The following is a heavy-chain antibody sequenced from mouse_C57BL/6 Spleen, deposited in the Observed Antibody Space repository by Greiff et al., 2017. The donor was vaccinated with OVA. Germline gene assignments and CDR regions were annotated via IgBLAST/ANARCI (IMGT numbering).Heavy chain of an antibody. CDR3: ARSSSYWYFDV. D-gene: IGHD1-1*01. Sequence: QVQLQQPGAELVMPGASVKLSCKASGYTFTSYWMHWVKQRPGQGLEWSGESDPSDSYTNYNQKFKGKSTLTVDKSSSTAYMQLSSLTSEDSAVYYCARSSSYWYFDVWGTGTTVTVSS. CDR1: GYTFTSYW. J-gene: IGHJ1*03. CDR2: SDPSDSYT. V-gene: IGHV1-69*01.